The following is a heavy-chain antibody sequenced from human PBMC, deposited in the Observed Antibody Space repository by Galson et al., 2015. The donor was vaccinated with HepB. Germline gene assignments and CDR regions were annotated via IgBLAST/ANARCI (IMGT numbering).Heavy chain of an antibody. CDR3: ARGDYSSGSIYYFDY. V-gene: IGHV6-1*01. CDR2: TYYRSKWYD. CDR1: RDSVSSNSAA. J-gene: IGHJ4*02. D-gene: IGHD6-19*01. Sequence: CAISRDSVSSNSAAWSWIRQSPSRGLEWLGRTYYRSKWYDDYAVSVKSRITINPDTSKNQLSLQLNSVTPEDTAVYYCARGDYSSGSIYYFDYWGQGTLVTVSS.